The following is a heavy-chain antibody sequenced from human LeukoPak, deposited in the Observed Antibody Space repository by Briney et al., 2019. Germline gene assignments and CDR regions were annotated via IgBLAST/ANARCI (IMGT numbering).Heavy chain of an antibody. Sequence: SSETLSLTCVVSGDSISSGGYSWNWIRQPPGKGLEWIGYVYNSGTTSYNPSLKSRVTVSVDTSKNQLSLKLRSVTAADTALYYCARGWGPAYCGGDCHRHFDYWGQGTLVTVSS. CDR2: VYNSGTT. CDR3: ARGWGPAYCGGDCHRHFDY. V-gene: IGHV4-30-4*07. CDR1: GDSISSGGYS. J-gene: IGHJ4*02. D-gene: IGHD2-21*02.